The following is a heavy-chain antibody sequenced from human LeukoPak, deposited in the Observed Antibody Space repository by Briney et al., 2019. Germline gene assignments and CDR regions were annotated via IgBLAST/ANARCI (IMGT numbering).Heavy chain of an antibody. Sequence: PGGSLRLSCAASGFTFSSYSMNWVRQAPGKGLEWVSYISSSSSTIYYADSVKGRLTISRDNAKNSLYLQMNSLRAEETAVYYCAKARAHYYDSSGYCQAFDYWGQGTLVTVSS. CDR3: AKARAHYYDSSGYCQAFDY. V-gene: IGHV3-48*01. D-gene: IGHD3-22*01. CDR2: ISSSSSTI. J-gene: IGHJ4*02. CDR1: GFTFSSYS.